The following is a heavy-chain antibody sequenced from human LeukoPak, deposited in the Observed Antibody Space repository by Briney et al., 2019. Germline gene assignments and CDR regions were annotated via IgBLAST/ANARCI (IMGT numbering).Heavy chain of an antibody. Sequence: ASVKVSCTGSGYALSELSVHWVRQAPGKGLEWMGGFDPEDGETIYAQKFQGRVTITEDTSTDTAYMELSSLRSEDTAVYYCATLHYGCNFDDYWGQGTLVTVSS. CDR2: FDPEDGET. D-gene: IGHD4-23*01. V-gene: IGHV1-24*01. CDR1: GYALSELS. J-gene: IGHJ4*02. CDR3: ATLHYGCNFDDY.